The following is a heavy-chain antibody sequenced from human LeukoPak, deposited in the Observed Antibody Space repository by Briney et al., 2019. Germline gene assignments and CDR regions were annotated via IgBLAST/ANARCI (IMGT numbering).Heavy chain of an antibody. J-gene: IGHJ5*02. CDR3: ARGYSSSWSPGRFDP. CDR1: GFTFSSYA. D-gene: IGHD6-13*01. CDR2: ISGSGGST. Sequence: PGGSLRLSCAASGFTFSSYAMSWVRQAPGKGLEWVSAISGSGGSTYYADSVKGRFTISRDNSKNTLYLQMNSLRAEDTAVYYCARGYSSSWSPGRFDPWGQGTLVTVSS. V-gene: IGHV3-23*01.